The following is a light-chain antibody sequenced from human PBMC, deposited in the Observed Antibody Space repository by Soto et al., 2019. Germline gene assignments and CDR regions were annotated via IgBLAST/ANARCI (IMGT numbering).Light chain of an antibody. V-gene: IGLV2-14*01. CDR2: DVS. CDR1: SSDVGGYNY. J-gene: IGLJ1*01. CDR3: RSYTSSSALYV. Sequence: QSVLTQPPSVSGSPGQSITISCTGTSSDVGGYNYVSWYQQHPGKAPKLMIYDVSNRPSEVSNRFSGSKSGNTASLTISGLQAEDDADYCCRSYTSSSALYVFGTGTKLTVL.